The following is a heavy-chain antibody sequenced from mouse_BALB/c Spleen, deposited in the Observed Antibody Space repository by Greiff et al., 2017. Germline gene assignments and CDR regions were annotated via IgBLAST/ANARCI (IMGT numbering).Heavy chain of an antibody. CDR3: ARDAGITTATYFDV. CDR1: GFTFSDFY. Sequence: EVNLVESGGGLVQPGGSLRLSCATSGFTFSDFYMEWVRQPPGKRLEWIAASRNKANDYTTEYSASVKGRFIVSRDTSQIILYLQMNALRAEDTAIYYCARDAGITTATYFDVWGAGTTVTVSS. CDR2: SRNKANDYTT. V-gene: IGHV7-1*02. J-gene: IGHJ1*01. D-gene: IGHD1-2*01.